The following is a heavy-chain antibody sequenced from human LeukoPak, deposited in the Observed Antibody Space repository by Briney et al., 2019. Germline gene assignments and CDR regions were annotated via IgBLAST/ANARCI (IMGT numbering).Heavy chain of an antibody. V-gene: IGHV3-48*03. J-gene: IGHJ6*02. D-gene: IGHD3-22*01. Sequence: GGSLRLSCAASGFTFSSYEMNWVRQAPGKGLEWVSYISSSGSTIYYADSVKGRFTISRDNAKNSLYLQMNSLRAEDTAVYYCATELYYYDSDYYYYGMDVWGQGTTVTVSS. CDR1: GFTFSSYE. CDR3: ATELYYYDSDYYYYGMDV. CDR2: ISSSGSTI.